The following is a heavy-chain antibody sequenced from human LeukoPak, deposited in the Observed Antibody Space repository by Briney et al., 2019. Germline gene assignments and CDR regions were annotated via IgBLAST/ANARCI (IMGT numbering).Heavy chain of an antibody. CDR3: ARHKRWLQPGGFDY. D-gene: IGHD5-24*01. J-gene: IGHJ4*02. Sequence: SETLSLTCTVSGGSISSYYWSWIRQPPGKGLEWIGYIYTSGSTNYNPSLKSRVTISVDTSKNQFSLKLSAVTAADTAVYYCARHKRWLQPGGFDYWGQGTLVTVSS. V-gene: IGHV4-4*09. CDR2: IYTSGST. CDR1: GGSISSYY.